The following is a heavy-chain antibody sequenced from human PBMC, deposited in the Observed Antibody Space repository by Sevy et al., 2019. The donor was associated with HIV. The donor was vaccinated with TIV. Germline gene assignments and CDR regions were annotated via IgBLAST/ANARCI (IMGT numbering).Heavy chain of an antibody. J-gene: IGHJ6*02. Sequence: GGSLRLSCAASGFTFSNYAMSWVRQAPGKGLEWVSGVGSGGSTYYADSLKGRFTITSDNSKNTRYLQMNSLRAEDTAVYYCAKGGGIAARLPYYYGMDVWGQGTTVTVSS. CDR3: AKGGGIAARLPYYYGMDV. CDR2: VGSGGST. CDR1: GFTFSNYA. D-gene: IGHD6-6*01. V-gene: IGHV3-23*01.